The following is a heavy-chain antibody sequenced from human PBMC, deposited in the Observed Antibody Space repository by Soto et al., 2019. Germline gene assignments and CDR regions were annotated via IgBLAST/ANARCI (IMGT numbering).Heavy chain of an antibody. V-gene: IGHV1-8*02. CDR2: VSPDHNNA. Sequence: QVQVLQSGAEVKKPGASVKVSCKTSGYTFTDYDINWVRQAPGQGLEWMGWVSPDHNNARYAQKFQGRVTMTTNNSRNTAYMERTSLRFEDTAVYYCAVTTGYWGQGSMVTVSS. J-gene: IGHJ4*02. CDR1: GYTFTDYD. D-gene: IGHD4-17*01. CDR3: AVTTGY.